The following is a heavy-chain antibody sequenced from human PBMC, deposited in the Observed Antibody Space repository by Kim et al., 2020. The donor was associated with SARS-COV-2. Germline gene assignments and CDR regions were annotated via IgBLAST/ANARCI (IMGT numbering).Heavy chain of an antibody. CDR2: ISSSSSYI. Sequence: GGSLRLSCAASGFTFSSYSMNWVRQAPGKGLEWVSSISSSSSYIYYADSVKGRFTISRDNAKNSLYLQMNSPRAEDTAVYYCARAPIFGVVTRGDYWGQGTLVTVSS. CDR1: GFTFSSYS. V-gene: IGHV3-21*01. CDR3: ARAPIFGVVTRGDY. J-gene: IGHJ4*02. D-gene: IGHD3-3*01.